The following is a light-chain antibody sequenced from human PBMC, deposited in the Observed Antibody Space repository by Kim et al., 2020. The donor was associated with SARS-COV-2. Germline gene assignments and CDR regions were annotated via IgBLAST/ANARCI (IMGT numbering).Light chain of an antibody. V-gene: IGKV3-15*01. CDR3: PEYDDWPQWT. CDR1: RSVSST. Sequence: PGENAPPSCRARRSVSSTVAWSEHRPGQARLPLIYDAAPPATGMPSKFTGGGAGTDFTLTISSVQSEDIAVYHSPEYDDWPQWTFGQGTKMDIK. CDR2: DAA. J-gene: IGKJ1*01.